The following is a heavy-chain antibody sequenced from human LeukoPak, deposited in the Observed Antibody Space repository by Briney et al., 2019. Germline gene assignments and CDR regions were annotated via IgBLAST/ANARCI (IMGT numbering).Heavy chain of an antibody. CDR3: ARDKGGPDY. D-gene: IGHD2-15*01. CDR1: GFTFNSYS. V-gene: IGHV3-48*01. Sequence: GGSLRLSCAASGFTFNSYSMNWIRQAPGKGLEWISYINEGSTNIYYADPVKGRFTISRDNAKNSLYMQMNSLRAEDTAVYYCARDKGGPDYWGQGTLVTVSS. J-gene: IGHJ4*02. CDR2: INEGSTNI.